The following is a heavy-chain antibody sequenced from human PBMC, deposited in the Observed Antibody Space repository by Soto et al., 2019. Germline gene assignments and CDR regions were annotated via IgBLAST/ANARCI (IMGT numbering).Heavy chain of an antibody. J-gene: IGHJ4*02. D-gene: IGHD1-20*01. CDR1: GGSISSAGYY. Sequence: SETLSLTCTVTGGSISSAGYYWSWIRQYPGKGLEWIGYINDSGSAYYNTSLKSRVTISIDTSKNQFSLRLSSVTAADTAVYYCARDNWNEIDYWGQGTLVTVSS. CDR3: ARDNWNEIDY. V-gene: IGHV4-31*03. CDR2: INDSGSA.